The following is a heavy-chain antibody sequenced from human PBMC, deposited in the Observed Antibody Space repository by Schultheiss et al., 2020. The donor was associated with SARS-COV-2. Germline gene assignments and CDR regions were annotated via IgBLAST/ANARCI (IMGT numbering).Heavy chain of an antibody. J-gene: IGHJ4*02. CDR3: ARERLGNFYYFDS. V-gene: IGHV3-23*01. CDR2: TSGSGSVT. CDR1: GFTFSSYG. Sequence: GGSLRLSCAASGFTFSSYGMHWVRQAPGKGLEWVSVTSGSGSVTYYADSVKGRFTISRDNSKNTLYLQMNSLRAEDTAVYYCARERLGNFYYFDSWGQGTLVTVSS. D-gene: IGHD6-19*01.